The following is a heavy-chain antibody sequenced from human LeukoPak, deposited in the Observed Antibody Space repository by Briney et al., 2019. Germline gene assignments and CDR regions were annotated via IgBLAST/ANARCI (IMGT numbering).Heavy chain of an antibody. V-gene: IGHV1-69*05. CDR3: ARDVGGDFWSGFHYFDC. J-gene: IGHJ4*02. D-gene: IGHD3-3*01. Sequence: ASVKVSCKASGGTFSSYAISWVRQAPGQGLEWMGRIIPIFGTANYAQKFQGRVTITTDESTSTAYMELSSLRSEDTAVYYCARDVGGDFWSGFHYFDCWGQGTLVTVSS. CDR1: GGTFSSYA. CDR2: IIPIFGTA.